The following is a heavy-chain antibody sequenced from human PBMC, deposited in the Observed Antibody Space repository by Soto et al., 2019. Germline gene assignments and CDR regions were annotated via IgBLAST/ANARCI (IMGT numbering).Heavy chain of an antibody. V-gene: IGHV4-59*01. CDR2: IYYSGST. D-gene: IGHD3-22*01. Sequence: SETLSLTCTVSGGSISSYYWSWIRQPPGKGLEWIGYIYYSGSTNYNPSLKSRVTISVDTSKNQFSLKLSSVTAADTAVYYCARDVGYYDSSGYYPYYFDYWGQGTLVTVSS. CDR3: ARDVGYYDSSGYYPYYFDY. J-gene: IGHJ4*02. CDR1: GGSISSYY.